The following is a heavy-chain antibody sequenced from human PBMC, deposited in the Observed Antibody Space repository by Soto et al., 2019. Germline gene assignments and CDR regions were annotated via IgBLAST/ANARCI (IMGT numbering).Heavy chain of an antibody. D-gene: IGHD6-6*01. CDR1: GYTFTSYD. J-gene: IGHJ5*02. V-gene: IGHV1-8*01. CDR2: MNPNSGNT. Sequence: GASVKVSCKASGYTFTSYDINWVRQATGQGLEWMGWMNPNSGNTGYAQKFQGRVTMTRNTSISTAYMELSSLRSEDTAVYYCARERRVGWIAARRGWFDPWGQGTLVTVSS. CDR3: ARERRVGWIAARRGWFDP.